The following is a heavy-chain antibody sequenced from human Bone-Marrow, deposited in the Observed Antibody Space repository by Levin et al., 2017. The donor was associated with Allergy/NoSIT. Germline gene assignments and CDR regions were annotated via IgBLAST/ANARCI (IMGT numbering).Heavy chain of an antibody. J-gene: IGHJ5*02. V-gene: IGHV5-51*01. CDR2: IYPGNSAT. CDR1: GYSFTNYW. CDR3: ARPAVAGTAVWFDP. D-gene: IGHD6-19*01. Sequence: GESLKISCKTSGYSFTNYWIGGVRQMPGKGLEWMGIIYPGNSATRYSPSLQGQVIISADKSISTAYLQWSSLKASDTAMYYCARPAVAGTAVWFDPWGQGTLVTVSS.